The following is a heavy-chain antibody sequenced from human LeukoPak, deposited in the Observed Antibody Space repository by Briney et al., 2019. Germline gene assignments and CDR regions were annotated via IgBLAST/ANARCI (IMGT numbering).Heavy chain of an antibody. V-gene: IGHV4-34*01. Sequence: PGGSLRLSCAASGFTFSNAWMNWVRQPPGKGLEWIGEINHSGSTNYNPSLKSRVTISVDTSKNQFSLKLSSVTAADTAVYYCARGRSSGWQHYFDYWGQGTLVTVSS. CDR1: GFTFSNAW. D-gene: IGHD6-19*01. J-gene: IGHJ4*02. CDR3: ARGRSSGWQHYFDY. CDR2: INHSGST.